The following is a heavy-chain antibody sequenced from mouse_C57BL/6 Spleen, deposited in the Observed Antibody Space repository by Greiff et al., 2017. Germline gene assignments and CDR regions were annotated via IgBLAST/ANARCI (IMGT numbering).Heavy chain of an antibody. V-gene: IGHV1-82*01. CDR2: IYPGDGDT. CDR3: ANGIYYDYVDY. CDR1: GYAFSSSW. D-gene: IGHD2-4*01. Sequence: QVQLQQSGPELVKPGASVKISCKASGYAFSSSWMNWVKQRPGKGLEWIGRIYPGDGDTNYNGKFKGKATLTADKSSSTAYMQLSSLTSEDSAVYFCANGIYYDYVDYWGQGTTLTVSS. J-gene: IGHJ2*01.